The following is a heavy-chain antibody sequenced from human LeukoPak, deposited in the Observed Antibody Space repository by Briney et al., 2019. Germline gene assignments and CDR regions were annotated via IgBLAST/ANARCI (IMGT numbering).Heavy chain of an antibody. CDR3: ARVSQSTVVIPFDY. Sequence: SGTMSLTSAVSGGSISSSNWWSWVRQPPGKGLEWIGALYHSGSTTYNPSLKSRVTISVDKSKNQFSLKLSSVTAADTAVYYCARVSQSTVVIPFDYWGQGTLVTVSS. D-gene: IGHD4-23*01. J-gene: IGHJ4*02. CDR1: GGSISSSNW. CDR2: LYHSGST. V-gene: IGHV4-4*02.